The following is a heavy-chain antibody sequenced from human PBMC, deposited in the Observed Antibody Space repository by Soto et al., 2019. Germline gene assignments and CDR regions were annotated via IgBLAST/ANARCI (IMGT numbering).Heavy chain of an antibody. J-gene: IGHJ6*02. Sequence: PSQTLSLTCAISGDSVSSNSAAWNWIRQSPSRGLEWLGRTYYRSKWYNDYAVPVESRITINPDTSKNQFSLQLNSVTPEDTAVYYCAREGIAARHSSYYGMDVWGQGTTVTVSS. D-gene: IGHD6-6*01. CDR3: AREGIAARHSSYYGMDV. CDR1: GDSVSSNSAA. CDR2: TYYRSKWYN. V-gene: IGHV6-1*01.